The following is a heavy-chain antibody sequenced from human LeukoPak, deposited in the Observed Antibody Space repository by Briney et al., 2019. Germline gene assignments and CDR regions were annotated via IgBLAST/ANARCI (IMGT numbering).Heavy chain of an antibody. CDR1: GFIFSSYA. Sequence: GGSLRLSCAASGFIFSSYAMSWVRQAPGKGLEWAPVISGSGGSTNYADSVNGRFTISRDNSKNMLHLQMSSLRAEDTALYYCAKGTYSAYNSGCAYWGQGTLVTVSS. J-gene: IGHJ4*02. V-gene: IGHV3-23*01. CDR2: ISGSGGST. D-gene: IGHD5-12*01. CDR3: AKGTYSAYNSGCAY.